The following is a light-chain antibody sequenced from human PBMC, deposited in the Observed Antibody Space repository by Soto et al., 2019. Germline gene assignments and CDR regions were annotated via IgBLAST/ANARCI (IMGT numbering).Light chain of an antibody. CDR2: EGN. CDR1: SSDVGNYKF. V-gene: IGLV2-23*01. J-gene: IGLJ3*02. CDR3: CSSAGTFTWV. Sequence: QAVVTQPASVSGSPGQSITLSCTGSSSDVGNYKFVSWYQQQPDKAPKLMIYEGNKRPSGVSDRFSGSQSGNTASLTISGLQAEDEADYYCCSSAGTFTWVFGGGTKLTVL.